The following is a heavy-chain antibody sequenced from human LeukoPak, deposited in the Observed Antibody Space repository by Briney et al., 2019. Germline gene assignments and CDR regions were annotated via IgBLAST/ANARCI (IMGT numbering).Heavy chain of an antibody. CDR3: AKTLRYFDWPSEGDY. Sequence: PGGSLRLSCAASGFTFSSYAMSWVRQAPGKGLEWVSAISGSGGSTYYADSVKGRFTISRDNSKNTLYLQMNSLRAEDTAVYYCAKTLRYFDWPSEGDYWGQGTLVTVSS. CDR1: GFTFSSYA. D-gene: IGHD3-9*01. J-gene: IGHJ4*02. CDR2: ISGSGGST. V-gene: IGHV3-23*01.